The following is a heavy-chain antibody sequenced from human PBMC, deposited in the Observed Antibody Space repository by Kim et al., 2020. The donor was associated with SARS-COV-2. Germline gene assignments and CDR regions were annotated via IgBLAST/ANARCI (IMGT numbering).Heavy chain of an antibody. CDR2: IWYDGSNK. Sequence: GGSLRLSCAASGFTFSSYGMHWVRQAPGKGLEWVAVIWYDGSNKYYADSVKGRFTISRDNSKNTLYLQMNSLRAEDTAVYYCVRVHDQLLPYFDYWGQGTLVTVSS. V-gene: IGHV3-33*01. CDR1: GFTFSSYG. CDR3: VRVHDQLLPYFDY. D-gene: IGHD2-2*01. J-gene: IGHJ4*02.